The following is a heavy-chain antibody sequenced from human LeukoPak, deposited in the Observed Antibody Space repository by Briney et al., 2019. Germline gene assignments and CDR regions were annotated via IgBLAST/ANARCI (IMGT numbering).Heavy chain of an antibody. CDR3: AKSARRFCSGGSCYYFDY. CDR1: GFTFRSYV. D-gene: IGHD2-15*01. J-gene: IGHJ4*02. V-gene: IGHV3-30*02. Sequence: PGGSLRLSCAASGFTFRSYVMHWVRQAPGKGLEWVAFIRDDGSNEYYADSVKCRFTISRDNSKNTLYLQMNSLRAEDTAVYYCAKSARRFCSGGSCYYFDYWGQGTLVTVSS. CDR2: IRDDGSNE.